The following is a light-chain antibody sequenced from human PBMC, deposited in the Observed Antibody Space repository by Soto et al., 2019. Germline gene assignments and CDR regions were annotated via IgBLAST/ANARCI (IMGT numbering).Light chain of an antibody. CDR3: QQYNNWPPIT. CDR2: QTS. J-gene: IGKJ5*01. CDR1: QYINTR. Sequence: EIVFTQSPATLSWFPGDRGTLSCMASQYINTRLAWYQHRPGQAPRLLIYQTSIRAAGIPARFSASGTGTDFTLTISSLQSEDFAVYYCQQYNNWPPITFGQGTRLEIK. V-gene: IGKV3D-15*01.